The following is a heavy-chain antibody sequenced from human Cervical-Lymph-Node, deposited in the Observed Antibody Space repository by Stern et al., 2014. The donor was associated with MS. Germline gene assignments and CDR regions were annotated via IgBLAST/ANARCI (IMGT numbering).Heavy chain of an antibody. Sequence: QVQLVQSGAEVKKPGASVKVSCKASGYTFTSYAMHWVRQAPGQRLEWMGWINAGNGNTKYSQKFQGRVTITRDTSASTAYMELSSLRSEDTAVYYCAKALLRFLEWPLDYWGQGTLVTVSS. CDR1: GYTFTSYA. D-gene: IGHD3-3*01. CDR2: INAGNGNT. V-gene: IGHV1-3*01. J-gene: IGHJ4*02. CDR3: AKALLRFLEWPLDY.